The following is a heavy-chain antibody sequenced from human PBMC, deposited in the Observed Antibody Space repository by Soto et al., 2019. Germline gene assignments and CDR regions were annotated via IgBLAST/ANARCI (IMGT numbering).Heavy chain of an antibody. CDR2: ISSYNGNT. V-gene: IGHV1-18*03. D-gene: IGHD3-16*01. J-gene: IGHJ4*02. Sequence: VQLVQSGGEVKKPGASVKVSCKASGYTFTSYVITWVRQAPGQGLEWMGWISSYNGNTNSAQKFQGRVTMTTDTSTNTAYMELRSLRADDMAIYYCARGGGEFDFWGQGTLVTVSS. CDR1: GYTFTSYV. CDR3: ARGGGEFDF.